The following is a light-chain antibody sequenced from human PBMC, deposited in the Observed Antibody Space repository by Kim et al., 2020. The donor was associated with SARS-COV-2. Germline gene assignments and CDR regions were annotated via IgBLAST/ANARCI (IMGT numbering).Light chain of an antibody. V-gene: IGLV1-40*01. CDR2: NNN. J-gene: IGLJ3*02. CDR3: QSYDSSHWV. CDR1: SSNIGAGYN. Sequence: PGQRVTISCTGSSSNIGAGYNVHWYQHLPGTAPKLLIYNNNNRPSGVPDRFSGSESGTSASLAITGLQAEDEADYYCQSYDSSHWVFGGGTRVTVL.